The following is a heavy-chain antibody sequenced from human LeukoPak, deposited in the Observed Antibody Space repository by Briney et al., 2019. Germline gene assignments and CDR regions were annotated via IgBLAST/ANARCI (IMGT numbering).Heavy chain of an antibody. CDR1: GGTFSSYA. D-gene: IGHD3-10*01. CDR3: ARVFITMVRGVIISQGNWFDP. J-gene: IGHJ5*02. CDR2: IIPIFGTA. Sequence: SVKVSCKASGGTFSSYAISWVRQAPGQGLEWMGGIIPIFGTANYAQKFQGRVTITADESTSTAYMELSSLRSDDTAVYYCARVFITMVRGVIISQGNWFDPWGQGTLVTVSS. V-gene: IGHV1-69*13.